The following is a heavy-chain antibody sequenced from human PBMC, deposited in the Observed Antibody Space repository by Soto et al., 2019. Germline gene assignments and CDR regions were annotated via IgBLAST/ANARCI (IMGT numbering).Heavy chain of an antibody. CDR3: ASHLRGYRGYDQFDY. D-gene: IGHD5-12*01. CDR1: GFTVSSNY. J-gene: IGHJ4*02. Sequence: EVQPVESGGGLVQPGGSLRLSCAASGFTVSSNYMSWVRQAPGKGLEWVSVIYSGGSTYYADSVKGRFTISRDNSKNTLYLQMNSLRAEDTAVYYCASHLRGYRGYDQFDYWGQGTLVTVSS. CDR2: IYSGGST. V-gene: IGHV3-66*04.